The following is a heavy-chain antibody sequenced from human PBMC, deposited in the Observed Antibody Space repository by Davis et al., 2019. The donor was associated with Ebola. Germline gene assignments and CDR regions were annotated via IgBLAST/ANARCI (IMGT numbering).Heavy chain of an antibody. CDR1: GFTFSNAW. CDR2: IKSKTDGGTT. J-gene: IGHJ2*01. V-gene: IGHV3-15*01. CDR3: ARDRWLAFWYFDL. Sequence: PGGSLRLSCAASGFTFSNAWMSWVRQAPGKGLEWVGRIKSKTDGGTTDYAAPVKGRFTISRDNAKNSLYLQMNSLRAEDTAVYYCARDRWLAFWYFDLWGRGTLVTVSS. D-gene: IGHD6-19*01.